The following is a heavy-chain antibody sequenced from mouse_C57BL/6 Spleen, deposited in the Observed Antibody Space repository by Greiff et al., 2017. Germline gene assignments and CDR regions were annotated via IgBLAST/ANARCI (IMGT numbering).Heavy chain of an antibody. CDR3: TRNFYYGSSPYFDY. D-gene: IGHD1-1*01. J-gene: IGHJ2*01. V-gene: IGHV1-42*01. CDR1: GYSFTGYY. Sequence: EVKLMESGPELVKPGASVKISCKASGYSFTGYYMNWVKQSPEKSLEWIGEINPSTGGTTYNQKFKAKATLTVDKSSSTAYMQLKSLTSEDSAVYYCTRNFYYGSSPYFDYWGQGTTRTVSS. CDR2: INPSTGGT.